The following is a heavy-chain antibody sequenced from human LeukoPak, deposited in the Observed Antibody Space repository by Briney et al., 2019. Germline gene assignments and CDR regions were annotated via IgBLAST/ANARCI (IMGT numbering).Heavy chain of an antibody. CDR1: GFTFSTYN. J-gene: IGHJ3*02. CDR3: ARIRDSYDSSGNDAFDI. Sequence: GGSLRLSCAASGFTFSTYNMNSVRQAPGKGLEGVSYISDSGSNIYYADSLKGRFTISRDNGKHSLYLQMNSLRPEDTAVYYCARIRDSYDSSGNDAFDIWGQGTMVTVSS. CDR2: ISDSGSNI. V-gene: IGHV3-48*01. D-gene: IGHD3-22*01.